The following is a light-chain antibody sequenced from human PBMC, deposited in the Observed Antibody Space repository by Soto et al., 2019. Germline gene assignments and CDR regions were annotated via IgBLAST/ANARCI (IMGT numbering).Light chain of an antibody. CDR3: QQSYSNPTWT. Sequence: DIQLTQSPSSLSASVGDRITITCRASQSISTYLNWYQQKPGGAPTLLVYDSSTLQSGVPSRFSGSGFGAEFTLTVSSLQPEDFATYYCQQSYSNPTWTFGQGTKVDIK. CDR2: DSS. CDR1: QSISTY. V-gene: IGKV1-39*01. J-gene: IGKJ1*01.